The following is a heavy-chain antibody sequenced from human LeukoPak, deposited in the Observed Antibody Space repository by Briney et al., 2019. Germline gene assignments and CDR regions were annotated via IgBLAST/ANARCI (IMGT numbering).Heavy chain of an antibody. CDR3: ARENYYYGMDV. Sequence: ASVKVSCKASGYTFISYYMHWVRQAPGQGLEWMGRINPNSGGTNYAQKFQGRVTMTRDTSISTAYMELSRLRSDDTAVYYCARENYYYGMDVWGQGTTVTVSS. CDR2: INPNSGGT. CDR1: GYTFISYY. J-gene: IGHJ6*02. V-gene: IGHV1-2*06.